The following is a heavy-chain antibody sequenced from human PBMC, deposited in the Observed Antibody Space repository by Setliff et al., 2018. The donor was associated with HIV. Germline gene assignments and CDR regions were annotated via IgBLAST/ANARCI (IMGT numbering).Heavy chain of an antibody. CDR2: ISRDDRYI. CDR1: GFSFDDYA. CDR3: ARDPASRDYYAQFDH. V-gene: IGHV3-21*01. J-gene: IGHJ4*02. D-gene: IGHD3-22*01. Sequence: LRLSCAASGFSFDDYAMHWVRQAPGKGLEWVSSISRDDRYIYYADSVKGRFTTSRDNAKNSLYLQMNSLRAEDTAVYYCARDPASRDYYAQFDHWGQGTLVTVSS.